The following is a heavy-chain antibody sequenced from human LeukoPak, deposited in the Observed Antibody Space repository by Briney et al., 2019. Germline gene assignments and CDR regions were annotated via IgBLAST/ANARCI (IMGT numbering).Heavy chain of an antibody. Sequence: GGSLRLSCAASGFTFSSYAMSWVRQAPGKGLEWVAAISGSGGSTYYADSVKGRCTISRENSKNKLYLQMNSLRAEDTAVYYCAKDQRPLFWSGYQGGSDYWGQGTLVTVSS. CDR2: ISGSGGST. CDR3: AKDQRPLFWSGYQGGSDY. V-gene: IGHV3-23*01. D-gene: IGHD3-3*01. CDR1: GFTFSSYA. J-gene: IGHJ4*02.